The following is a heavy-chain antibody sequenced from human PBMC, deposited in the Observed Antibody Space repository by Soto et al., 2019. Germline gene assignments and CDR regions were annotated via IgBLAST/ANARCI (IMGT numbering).Heavy chain of an antibody. CDR1: GGTFSSYA. CDR3: ARARYSSSWYGFNYYYGTDV. J-gene: IGHJ6*02. D-gene: IGHD6-13*01. CDR2: IIPIFGTA. V-gene: IGHV1-69*13. Sequence: SVKVSCKASGGTFSSYAISWVRQAPGQGLEWMGGIIPIFGTANYAQKFQGRVTITADESTSTAYMELSSLRSEDTAVYYCARARYSSSWYGFNYYYGTDVWGQGTTVTVSS.